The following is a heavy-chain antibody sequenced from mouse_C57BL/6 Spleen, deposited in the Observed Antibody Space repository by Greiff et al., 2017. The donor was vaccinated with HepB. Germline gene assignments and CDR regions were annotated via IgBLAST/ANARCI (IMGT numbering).Heavy chain of an antibody. Sequence: QVHVKQSGAELARPGASVKLSCKASGYTFTSYGISWVKQRTGQGLEWIGEIYPRSGNTYYNEKFKGKATLTADKSSSTAYMELRSLTSEDSAVYFCARWGTGTGADYWGQGTTLTVSS. CDR1: GYTFTSYG. J-gene: IGHJ2*01. CDR3: ARWGTGTGADY. CDR2: IYPRSGNT. V-gene: IGHV1-81*01. D-gene: IGHD4-1*01.